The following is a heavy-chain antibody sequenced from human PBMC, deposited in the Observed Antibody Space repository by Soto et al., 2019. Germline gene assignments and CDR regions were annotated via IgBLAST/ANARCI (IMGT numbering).Heavy chain of an antibody. J-gene: IGHJ6*02. Sequence: SWSLYLTLAVYGGSVSGYYWGWIRKPPGKGLEWIGEINHSGSTNYNPSLKSRVTISVDTSKNQFSLKLSSVTAADTAVYYCAGQSGSYYYGMDVWGQGTTVTVS. V-gene: IGHV4-34*01. CDR2: INHSGST. CDR3: AGQSGSYYYGMDV. CDR1: GGSVSGYY. D-gene: IGHD1-26*01.